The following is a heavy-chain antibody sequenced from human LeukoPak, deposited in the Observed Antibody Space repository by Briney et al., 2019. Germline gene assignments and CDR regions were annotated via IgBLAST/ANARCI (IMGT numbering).Heavy chain of an antibody. CDR3: ARCPITFGGVIVIPSWFDP. J-gene: IGHJ5*02. D-gene: IGHD3-16*02. Sequence: GGSLRLSCAASGFTFSSYSMNWVRQAPGKGLEWVSPISSSSSYIYYADSVKGRFTISRDNAKNSLYLQMNSLRAEDTAVYYCARCPITFGGVIVIPSWFDPWGQGTLVTVSS. CDR2: ISSSSSYI. CDR1: GFTFSSYS. V-gene: IGHV3-21*01.